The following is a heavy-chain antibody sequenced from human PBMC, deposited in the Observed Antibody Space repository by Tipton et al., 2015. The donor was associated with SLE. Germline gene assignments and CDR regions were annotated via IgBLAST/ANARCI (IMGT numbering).Heavy chain of an antibody. CDR3: TRGDSSAYYSSPAYIDY. D-gene: IGHD3-3*01. Sequence: SLRLSCAASGFRFRTSNMNWVRQAPGKGLEWVSFISSSGVSIDYADSVRGRFTVSRDNAKNSLYLQMTSLRAEDTAVYYCTRGDSSAYYSSPAYIDYWGQGIPATVSS. CDR2: ISSSGVSI. J-gene: IGHJ4*02. CDR1: GFRFRTSN. V-gene: IGHV3-48*03.